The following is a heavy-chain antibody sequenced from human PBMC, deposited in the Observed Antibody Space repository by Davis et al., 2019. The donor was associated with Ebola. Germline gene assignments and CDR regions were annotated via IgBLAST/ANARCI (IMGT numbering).Heavy chain of an antibody. V-gene: IGHV3-48*04. CDR2: INSNGAIT. CDR1: GFNFGGYS. Sequence: GESLKISCTPSGFNFGGYSMNWVRQAPGKGLEWVAYINSNGAITSYADSVKGRFTISRDNAKNSLYLQMNSLRAEDTAVYYCARHGYPYSFDIWGQGTMVTVSS. D-gene: IGHD5-18*01. CDR3: ARHGYPYSFDI. J-gene: IGHJ3*02.